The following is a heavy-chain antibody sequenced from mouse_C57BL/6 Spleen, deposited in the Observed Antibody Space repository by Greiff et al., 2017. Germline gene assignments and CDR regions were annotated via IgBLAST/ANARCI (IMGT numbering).Heavy chain of an antibody. D-gene: IGHD1-1*01. CDR1: GFTFSDYG. CDR3: ARRITTYSGMDY. V-gene: IGHV5-17*01. Sequence: EVQLQQSGGGLVKPGGSLKLSCAASGFTFSDYGMHWVRQAPEKGLEWVAYISSGSSTIYYADTVKGRFTISRDNAKNTLFLQMTSLRSEYTAMYYCARRITTYSGMDYWGQGTSVTVSA. J-gene: IGHJ4*01. CDR2: ISSGSSTI.